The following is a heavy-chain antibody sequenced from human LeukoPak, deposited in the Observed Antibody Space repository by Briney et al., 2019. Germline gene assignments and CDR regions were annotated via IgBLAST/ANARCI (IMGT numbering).Heavy chain of an antibody. V-gene: IGHV1-46*01. D-gene: IGHD6-19*01. Sequence: GASVKVSCKASGYTFTSYYIHWVRQAPGQGLEWMGIINPSGGSTTYAQKFQGRVTMTRDMSTSTVYMELSSLRSEDTAVYYCARDYGVEGVAGPDYYYYYYMDVWGKGTTVTVSS. CDR2: INPSGGST. J-gene: IGHJ6*03. CDR1: GYTFTSYY. CDR3: ARDYGVEGVAGPDYYYYYYMDV.